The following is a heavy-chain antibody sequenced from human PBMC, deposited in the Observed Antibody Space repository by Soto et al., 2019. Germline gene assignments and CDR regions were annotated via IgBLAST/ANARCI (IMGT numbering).Heavy chain of an antibody. D-gene: IGHD2-21*02. CDR1: GFTVSPYS. V-gene: IGHV3-23*01. Sequence: EVQLLESGGGLVHPGGSLRLSCAASGFTVSPYSMTWVRQAPGKGLEWVSGISGSGKISYYADSVQGRFGISRDNSKNTLYLQMNGLRADDTAVYYCAKGSTSRGDWTVDYFDARGQGTKVIVSS. CDR3: AKGSTSRGDWTVDYFDA. CDR2: ISGSGKIS. J-gene: IGHJ3*01.